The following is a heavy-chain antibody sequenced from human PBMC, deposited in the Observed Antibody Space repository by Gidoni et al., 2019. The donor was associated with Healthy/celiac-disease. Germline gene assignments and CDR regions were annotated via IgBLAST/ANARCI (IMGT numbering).Heavy chain of an antibody. Sequence: QLQLQESGPGLVKPSETLSLTCTVSGDSISSSHDYWRWIRQPPGKGLEWIGSIVYSGSTYYHPSLKSRVTMSVDTSKNQFSLKLSSVTAADTAVFYCARRSASLQVDYWGQGTLVTVSS. CDR1: GDSISSSHDY. J-gene: IGHJ4*02. D-gene: IGHD2-15*01. V-gene: IGHV4-39*01. CDR2: IVYSGST. CDR3: ARRSASLQVDY.